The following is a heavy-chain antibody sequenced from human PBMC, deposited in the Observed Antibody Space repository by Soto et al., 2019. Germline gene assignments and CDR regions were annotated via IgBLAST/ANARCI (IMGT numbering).Heavy chain of an antibody. V-gene: IGHV3-23*01. Sequence: SLRLSCAASGFTFRSYAMNWVRQAPGQGPEWVSGISGSGESAYHANSVKGRLTISRDNPKNTLYVQVNRLRAEDTAVYYCTKGYGASHSPSDYWGQGTQVTVSS. CDR3: TKGYGASHSPSDY. CDR1: GFTFRSYA. D-gene: IGHD5-12*01. J-gene: IGHJ4*02. CDR2: ISGSGESA.